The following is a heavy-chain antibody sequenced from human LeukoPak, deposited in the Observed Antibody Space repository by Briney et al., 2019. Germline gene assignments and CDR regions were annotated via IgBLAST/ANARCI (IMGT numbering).Heavy chain of an antibody. CDR2: IYSGGST. V-gene: IGHV3-66*01. CDR1: GFTVSNNY. D-gene: IGHD2-15*01. J-gene: IGHJ5*02. CDR3: ARARYCSGGSRYSDRDNWFDP. Sequence: KTGGSLRLSCAASGFTVSNNYMSWVRQAPGKGLEWVSVIYSGGSTYYEDSVKGRFTISRDNSKNTLYPQMNSLRAEDTAVYYCARARYCSGGSRYSDRDNWFDPWGQGTLVTVSP.